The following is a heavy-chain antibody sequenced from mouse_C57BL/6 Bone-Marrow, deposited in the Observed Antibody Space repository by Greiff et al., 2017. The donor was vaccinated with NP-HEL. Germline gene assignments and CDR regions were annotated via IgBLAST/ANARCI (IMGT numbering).Heavy chain of an antibody. V-gene: IGHV8-8*01. D-gene: IGHD2-2*01. CDR2: LWWDDDK. Sequence: QVTLKVSGPGILQPSQTLSLTCSFSGFSLSTFGMGVGWIRQPSGKGLEWLAHLWWDDDKYYNPALKSRPTISKDTSKSQVCLKVAKVDTADTATYYCARIALWLRDAMDYWGQGTSVTVSS. CDR1: GFSLSTFGMG. J-gene: IGHJ4*01. CDR3: ARIALWLRDAMDY.